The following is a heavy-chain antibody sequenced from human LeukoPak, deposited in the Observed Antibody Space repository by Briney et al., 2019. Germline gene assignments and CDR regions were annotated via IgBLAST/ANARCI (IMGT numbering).Heavy chain of an antibody. CDR2: LIPGFDTG. CDR1: GGSFSTNA. V-gene: IGHV1-69*13. J-gene: IGHJ4*02. CDR3: TRDLGYGNGGNY. Sequence: GASVKVSCKASGGSFSTNAISWVRQPPGQGLEWMGALIPGFDTGTYSQKFQDRLTITADQSTSTVYMELSSLTSEDTAVYYCTRDLGYGNGGNYWGQGTLVTVSS. D-gene: IGHD5-18*01.